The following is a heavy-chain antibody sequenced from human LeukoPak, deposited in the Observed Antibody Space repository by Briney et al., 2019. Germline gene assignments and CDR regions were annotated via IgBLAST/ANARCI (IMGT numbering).Heavy chain of an antibody. CDR1: GFTFDDYA. V-gene: IGHV3-9*01. D-gene: IGHD6-19*01. J-gene: IGHJ4*02. CDR3: AKGKKKEVGGLFDY. CDR2: ISWNSGGI. Sequence: GGSLRLSCAASGFTFDDYAMHWVRQAPGKGLEWVSGISWNSGGIGYADSVKGRFTISRDNAKNSLYLQMNSLRAGDTALYYCAKGKKKEVGGLFDYLGQGTLVTVSS.